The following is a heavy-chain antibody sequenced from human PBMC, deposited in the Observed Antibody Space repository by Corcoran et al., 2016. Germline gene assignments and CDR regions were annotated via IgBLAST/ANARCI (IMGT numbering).Heavy chain of an antibody. Sequence: QVQLVQSGAEVKKPGASVRVSCKASGYTFTSYSISWVRQAPGQGLEWMGWNSAYDGNTNYAQKFQGRVTMTTDASTSTAYMELRSLTSDDTAVYYCARSLTNEGLVRFSLANWGQGTLVTVSS. J-gene: IGHJ4*02. V-gene: IGHV1-18*01. D-gene: IGHD6-19*01. CDR3: ARSLTNEGLVRFSLAN. CDR1: GYTFTSYS. CDR2: NSAYDGNT.